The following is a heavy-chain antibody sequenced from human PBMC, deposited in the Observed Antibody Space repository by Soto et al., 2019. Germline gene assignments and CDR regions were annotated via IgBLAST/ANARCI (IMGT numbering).Heavy chain of an antibody. D-gene: IGHD3-3*01. CDR1: GYTFTSYA. CDR2: INAGNGNT. V-gene: IGHV1-3*01. J-gene: IGHJ5*02. Sequence: GASVKVSCKASGYTFTSYAMHWVRQAPGQRLEWMGWINAGNGNTKYSQKFQGRVTITTDTSTSTAYMELRSLRSDDTAVYYCARAWRQRGTWFDPWGQGTLVTVSS. CDR3: ARAWRQRGTWFDP.